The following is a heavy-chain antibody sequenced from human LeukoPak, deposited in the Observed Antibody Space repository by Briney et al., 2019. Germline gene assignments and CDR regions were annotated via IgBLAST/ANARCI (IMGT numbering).Heavy chain of an antibody. Sequence: ASVTVSCKASGYTFTDYYMHWVRQAPGQGLEWMGWINPNSGGTNYAQKFQGRVTMTRDTSISTAYMELSRLRSDDTAVYYCARASGGNRPYDYWGQGTLVTVSS. V-gene: IGHV1-2*02. J-gene: IGHJ4*02. CDR3: ARASGGNRPYDY. CDR1: GYTFTDYY. CDR2: INPNSGGT. D-gene: IGHD2-15*01.